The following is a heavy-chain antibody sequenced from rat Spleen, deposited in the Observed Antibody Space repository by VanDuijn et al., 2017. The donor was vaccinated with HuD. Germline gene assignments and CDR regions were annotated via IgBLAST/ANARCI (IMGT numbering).Heavy chain of an antibody. CDR2: IWGGGST. J-gene: IGHJ3*01. V-gene: IGHV2-15*01. Sequence: QVQLKESGPGLVQPSRTLSLTCTVSGFSLGNYGVSWVRQPPGKGLEWIAAIWGGGSTNYNSVFKSRLSISRDTSQSQVLLKMHSLQTEDTAMYFCAREGPFNPFAYWGQGTLVTVSS. D-gene: IGHD1-3*01. CDR1: GFSLGNYG. CDR3: AREGPFNPFAY.